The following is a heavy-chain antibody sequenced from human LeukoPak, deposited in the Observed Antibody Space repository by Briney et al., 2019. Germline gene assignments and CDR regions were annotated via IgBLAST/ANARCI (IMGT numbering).Heavy chain of an antibody. CDR2: IYYSATT. V-gene: IGHV4-39*07. CDR3: ARDQGSSSWYFGYDAFDI. Sequence: PPETLSLTCTVSGGSISSSSYYWGWIRQPPGKGLEWIGSIYYSATTYYNPSLKSRVSISVDTSKNQFSLKLSSVTAADTAVYYCARDQGSSSWYFGYDAFDIWGQGTMVTVSS. J-gene: IGHJ3*02. CDR1: GGSISSSSYY. D-gene: IGHD6-13*01.